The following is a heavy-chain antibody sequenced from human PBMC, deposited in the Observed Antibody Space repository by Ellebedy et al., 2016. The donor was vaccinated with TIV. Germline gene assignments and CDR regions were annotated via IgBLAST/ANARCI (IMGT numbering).Heavy chain of an antibody. Sequence: GGSLRLXXAASGFSSSDYYMSWIRQAPGKGLEWVSYISDSGSMIHYADSVKGRFTISRDNSKDSLYLQMNNLRAEDTAVYYRARISSGRSFYSMDVWGQGTTVTVSS. CDR2: ISDSGSMI. J-gene: IGHJ6*02. V-gene: IGHV3-11*01. CDR3: ARISSGRSFYSMDV. CDR1: GFSSSDYY. D-gene: IGHD6-19*01.